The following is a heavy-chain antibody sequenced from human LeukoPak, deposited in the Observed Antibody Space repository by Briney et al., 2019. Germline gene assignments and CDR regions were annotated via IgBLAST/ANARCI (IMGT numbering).Heavy chain of an antibody. V-gene: IGHV3-9*01. Sequence: PGGSLRLSCAASGFTFDDYAMHWVRQAPGKGMEWVSGISWNSGSIGYADSVEGRFTISRDNAKNSLYLQMNSLRAEDTALYYCAKALTMIVVVTPFDYWGQGTLVTVSS. CDR3: AKALTMIVVVTPFDY. CDR2: ISWNSGSI. CDR1: GFTFDDYA. J-gene: IGHJ4*02. D-gene: IGHD3-22*01.